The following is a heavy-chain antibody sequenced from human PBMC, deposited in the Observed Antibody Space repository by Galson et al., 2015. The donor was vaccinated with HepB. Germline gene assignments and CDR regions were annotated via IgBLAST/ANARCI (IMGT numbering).Heavy chain of an antibody. J-gene: IGHJ5*02. CDR1: GGSISSYY. V-gene: IGHV4-59*12. CDR2: IHYTGST. CDR3: AREGLYGSETYNYFDP. D-gene: IGHD3-10*01. Sequence: ETLSLTCTVSGGSISSYYWNWIRQPPGKGLEWIGFIHYTGSTNYNPSLKSRVTISLDTSKKQFSLKLTSVTAADTAIYYCAREGLYGSETYNYFDPWGQGTLVTVSS.